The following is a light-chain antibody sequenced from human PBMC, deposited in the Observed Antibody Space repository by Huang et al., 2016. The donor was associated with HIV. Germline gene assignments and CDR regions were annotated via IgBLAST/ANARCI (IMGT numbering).Light chain of an antibody. CDR1: QSINSTY. CDR2: GAS. J-gene: IGKJ1*01. Sequence: EIVLTLSPGTLSLSPGERATLSCRVSQSINSTYLAWYQEKPGQAPRLLIYGASSRATGIPDRISGSGSGTDFTLTISSLEREDLSVYYCQQYGSSPRTFGQETKVEIK. CDR3: QQYGSSPRT. V-gene: IGKV3-20*01.